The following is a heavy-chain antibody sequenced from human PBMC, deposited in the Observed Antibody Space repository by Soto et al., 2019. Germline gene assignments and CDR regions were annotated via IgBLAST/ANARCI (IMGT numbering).Heavy chain of an antibody. V-gene: IGHV4-31*03. CDR2: IYYGGST. CDR3: AREGVVVAAADY. CDR1: GGSISSGGYY. J-gene: IGHJ4*02. Sequence: QVQLQESGPGLVKPSQTLSLTCTVSGGSISSGGYYWSWIRQHPGKGLEWIGYIYYGGSTYYNPSLKSRVTISVDTSKNQFSLKLSSVTAADTAVYYCAREGVVVAAADYWGQGTLVTVSS. D-gene: IGHD2-15*01.